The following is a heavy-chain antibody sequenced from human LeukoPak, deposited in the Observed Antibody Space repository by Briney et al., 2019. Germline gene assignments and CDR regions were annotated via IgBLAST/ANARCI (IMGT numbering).Heavy chain of an antibody. J-gene: IGHJ4*02. Sequence: GGSLRLSCAASGFTFSSYAMSWVRQAPGKGVEWVSAISGSGGSTYYADSVKGRFTISRDNSKNTLYLQMNSLRADDTAVYYCAKDPMVRGVLDYWGQGTLVTVSS. D-gene: IGHD3-10*01. V-gene: IGHV3-23*01. CDR2: ISGSGGST. CDR1: GFTFSSYA. CDR3: AKDPMVRGVLDY.